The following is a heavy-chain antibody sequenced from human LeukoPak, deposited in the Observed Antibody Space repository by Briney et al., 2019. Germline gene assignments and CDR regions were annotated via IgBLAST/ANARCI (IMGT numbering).Heavy chain of an antibody. J-gene: IGHJ4*02. CDR2: IYTSGST. Sequence: SETLSLTCTVSGGSISRYYWRWIRQPAGKGLEWIGRIYTSGSTNYNPSLKSRVTMSVDTSKNKFSLKLSSVTAADTAVYYCARSYSSGPPYCEDWGQGTLVTVSS. CDR1: GGSISRYY. D-gene: IGHD6-19*01. V-gene: IGHV4-4*07. CDR3: ARSYSSGPPYCED.